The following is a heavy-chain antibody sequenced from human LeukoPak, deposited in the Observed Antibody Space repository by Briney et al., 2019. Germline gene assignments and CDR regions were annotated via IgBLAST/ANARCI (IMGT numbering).Heavy chain of an antibody. CDR1: GYRFTSYG. CDR3: ATDMRSFDVVVVAARTTDAFNI. V-gene: IGHV1-18*01. Sequence: ASVKVSCKTSGYRFTSYGISWVRQAPGQGLEWMGWINTYNGNTNYAQKFQGRVTMTTDTSASTAYMELSSLRSEDTAVYYCATDMRSFDVVVVAARTTDAFNIWGQGTMVSVS. J-gene: IGHJ3*02. D-gene: IGHD2-15*01. CDR2: INTYNGNT.